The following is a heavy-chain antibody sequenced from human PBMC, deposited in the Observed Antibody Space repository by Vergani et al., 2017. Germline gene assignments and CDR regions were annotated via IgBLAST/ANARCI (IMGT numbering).Heavy chain of an antibody. Sequence: QVQLVQSGAEVKKPGSSVKVSCKASGGTFSSYAISWVRQAPGQGLEWMGWISAYNGNTNYAQKLQGRVTMTTDTSTSTAYMELRSLRSDDTAVYYCARDQDSSSDTHFDYWGQGTLVTVSS. D-gene: IGHD6-6*01. V-gene: IGHV1-18*01. CDR1: GGTFSSYA. CDR2: ISAYNGNT. CDR3: ARDQDSSSDTHFDY. J-gene: IGHJ4*02.